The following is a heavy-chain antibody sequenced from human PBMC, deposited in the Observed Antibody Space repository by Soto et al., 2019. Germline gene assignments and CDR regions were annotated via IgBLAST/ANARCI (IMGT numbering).Heavy chain of an antibody. D-gene: IGHD3-16*02. CDR3: ARGKLSDYVWGSYRYHFDY. CDR2: INHSGST. CDR1: GGSVSGYY. J-gene: IGHJ4*02. V-gene: IGHV4-34*01. Sequence: SETLSLTCAVDGGSVSGYYWTWIRQPPGKGLEWIGEINHSGSTNYNPSLKSRVTISVDTSKNQFSLKLSSVTAADTAVYYCARGKLSDYVWGSYRYHFDYWGQGTVVTVSS.